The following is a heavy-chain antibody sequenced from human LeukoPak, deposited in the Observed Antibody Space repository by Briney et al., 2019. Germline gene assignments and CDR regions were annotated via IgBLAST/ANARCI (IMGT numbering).Heavy chain of an antibody. CDR1: GGSISSFF. CDR2: ISFSGIT. Sequence: SETLSLTCTVSGGSISSFFWNWIREPPGKGLEWIGYISFSGITNYNPSLQSRVSMSVDTSKNEFSLRLSSVTAADTAVYYCATGGSRQNFYYYGLDVWGQGTTVAVSS. CDR3: ATGGSRQNFYYYGLDV. D-gene: IGHD6-25*01. V-gene: IGHV4-59*01. J-gene: IGHJ6*02.